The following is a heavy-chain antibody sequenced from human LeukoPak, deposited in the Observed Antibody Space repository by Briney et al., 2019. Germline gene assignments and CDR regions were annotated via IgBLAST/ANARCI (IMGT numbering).Heavy chain of an antibody. J-gene: IGHJ4*02. CDR2: LYSEGTI. D-gene: IGHD3-10*01. CDR3: VRDPHNSGSGRYFED. V-gene: IGHV3-66*01. CDR1: GFSVSNNY. Sequence: GGSLRLSCAASGFSVSNNYMSWVRQDPGKGLEWDSVLYSEGTIRYAESVRDRFIISRDVSKNILYLQMNSLRAEDTAVYYCVRDPHNSGSGRYFEDWGRGNLVTVSS.